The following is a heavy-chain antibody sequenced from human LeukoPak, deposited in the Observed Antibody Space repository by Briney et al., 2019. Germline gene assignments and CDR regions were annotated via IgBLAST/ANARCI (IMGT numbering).Heavy chain of an antibody. CDR1: GYTFTGYY. CDR2: INPNSGGT. V-gene: IGHV1-2*02. CDR3: ARVQKQWLLYYFDY. J-gene: IGHJ4*02. Sequence: GASVKVYCKASGYTFTGYYMHWVRQAPGQGLEWMGWINPNSGGTNYAQKFQGRVTMTRDTSISTAYMELSRLRSDDTAVYYCARVQKQWLLYYFDYWGQGTLVTVSS. D-gene: IGHD6-19*01.